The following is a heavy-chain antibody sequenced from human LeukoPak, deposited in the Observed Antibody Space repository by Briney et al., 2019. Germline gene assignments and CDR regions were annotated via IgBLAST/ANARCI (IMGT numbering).Heavy chain of an antibody. CDR2: INWSGVNT. CDR3: ARPRPHDYYFDL. J-gene: IGHJ4*02. V-gene: IGHV3-20*04. CDR1: GFTFYDYG. Sequence: GGSLRLSCAASGFTFYDYGMSWVRQAPGKGLEWVSGINWSGVNTVYADSVKGRFTISRDNAKSSLYLQMNNLRVEDTALYYCARPRPHDYYFDLGGQGTLVTVSS. D-gene: IGHD1-1*01.